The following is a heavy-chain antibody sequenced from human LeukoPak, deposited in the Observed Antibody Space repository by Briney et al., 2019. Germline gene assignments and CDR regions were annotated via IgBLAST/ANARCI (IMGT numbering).Heavy chain of an antibody. CDR1: GGSISSGGYS. CDR3: ARVGSSSWYYFDY. D-gene: IGHD6-13*01. V-gene: IGHV4-30-2*01. CDR2: IYHSGST. J-gene: IGHJ4*02. Sequence: SQTLSLTCAVSGGSISSGGYSWSWIRQPPGEGLEWIGYIYHSGSTYYNPSLKSRVTISVDRSKNQFSLKLSSVTAADTAVYYCARVGSSSWYYFDYWGQGTLVTVSS.